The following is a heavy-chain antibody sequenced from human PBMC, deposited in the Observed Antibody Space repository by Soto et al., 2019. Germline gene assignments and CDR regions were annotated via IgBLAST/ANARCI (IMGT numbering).Heavy chain of an antibody. J-gene: IGHJ6*02. V-gene: IGHV3-30*18. CDR3: AKDGGVFLEWLLHDSGYYNGMYV. CDR1: GFTFSSYG. D-gene: IGHD3-3*01. CDR2: ISYDGSNK. Sequence: GGSLRLSCAASGFTFSSYGMHWVRQAPGKGLEWVAVISYDGSNKYYADSVKGRFTISRDNSKNTLYLQMNSLRAEDTAVYYCAKDGGVFLEWLLHDSGYYNGMYVRAQGTTVTVSS.